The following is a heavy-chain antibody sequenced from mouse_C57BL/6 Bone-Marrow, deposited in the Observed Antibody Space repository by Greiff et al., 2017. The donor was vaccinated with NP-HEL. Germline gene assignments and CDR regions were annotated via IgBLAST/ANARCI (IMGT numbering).Heavy chain of an antibody. CDR1: GFTFSSYA. CDR3: ARDYYDLLYAMDY. Sequence: EVKLMESGGGLVKPGGSLKLSCAASGFTFSSYAMSWVRQTPEKRLEWVATISDGGSYTYYPDNVKGRFTISRDNAKNNLYLQMSHLKSEDTAMYYCARDYYDLLYAMDYWGQGTSVTVSS. J-gene: IGHJ4*01. V-gene: IGHV5-4*01. D-gene: IGHD2-4*01. CDR2: ISDGGSYT.